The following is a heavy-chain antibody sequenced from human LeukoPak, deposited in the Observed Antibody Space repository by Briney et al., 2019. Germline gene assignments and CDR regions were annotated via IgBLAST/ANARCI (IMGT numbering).Heavy chain of an antibody. J-gene: IGHJ4*02. D-gene: IGHD6-19*01. CDR2: INTDGTVT. V-gene: IGHV3-74*01. Sequence: GGSLRLSCAASGFTFSKYWTLWVRQAPGKGLESASRINTDGTVTTYADSVKGRFTVSRDNADNTMFLQMNSVRDEDTAVYYCATKQWLAPPPDSWGQGTPVTVSS. CDR1: GFTFSKYW. CDR3: ATKQWLAPPPDS.